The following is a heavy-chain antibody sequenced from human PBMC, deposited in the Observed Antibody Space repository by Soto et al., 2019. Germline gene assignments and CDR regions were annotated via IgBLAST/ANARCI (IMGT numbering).Heavy chain of an antibody. D-gene: IGHD2-15*01. CDR1: GGSISSGGYY. CDR2: IYYSGTT. V-gene: IGHV4-31*03. J-gene: IGHJ5*01. CDR3: ARRPDIRNLDS. Sequence: PSETLSLTCTVSGGSISSGGYYWTWIRQHPGKGLEWIGYIYYSGTTFYYPSLKRRGTIAAATSKNKFSLRLSYVTTAATALYSCARRPDIRNLDSWGQVSLVTVSS.